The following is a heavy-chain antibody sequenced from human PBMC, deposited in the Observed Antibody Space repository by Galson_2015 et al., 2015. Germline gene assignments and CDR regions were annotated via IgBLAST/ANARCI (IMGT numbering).Heavy chain of an antibody. D-gene: IGHD3-22*01. CDR1: GLTFSSYG. CDR3: AKDPSTYYYDSSGLYYYYGMDV. CDR2: LSYDGSNK. J-gene: IGHJ6*02. Sequence: SLRLSCAASGLTFSSYGMHWVRQAPGKGLEWVAFLSYDGSNKYYADSVKGRFTIPRDNSKNTLYLQMNSLRVEDTAVYYCAKDPSTYYYDSSGLYYYYGMDVWGQGTTVTVSS. V-gene: IGHV3-30*18.